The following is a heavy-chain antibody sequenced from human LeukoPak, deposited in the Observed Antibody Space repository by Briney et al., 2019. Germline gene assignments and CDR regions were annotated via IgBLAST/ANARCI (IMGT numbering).Heavy chain of an antibody. V-gene: IGHV1-2*06. D-gene: IGHD4/OR15-4a*01. Sequence: APVKVSCKASGYTFTDYYVHWVRLVPGQGLEWMGRISPNSGATNYAGKFRGRVTMARDTSINTVYMEMSSLRSDDTAVYYCARDLWGWGSDYLDYWGQGTLVTVSS. J-gene: IGHJ4*02. CDR2: ISPNSGAT. CDR3: ARDLWGWGSDYLDY. CDR1: GYTFTDYY.